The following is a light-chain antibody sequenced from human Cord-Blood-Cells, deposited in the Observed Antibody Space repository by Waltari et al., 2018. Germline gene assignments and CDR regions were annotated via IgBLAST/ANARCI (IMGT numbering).Light chain of an antibody. V-gene: IGLV2-14*03. CDR2: DVS. CDR1: SSDVGGYNY. J-gene: IGLJ3*02. Sequence: QSALTQTASVSGSPGQLITISCTGTSSDVGGYNYASWYQQHPDKAPKLMIYDVSNRPSGVSNRFSGSKSGNTASLTISELQAEDEAYYYCSSYTSSSTLVFGGGTKLTVL. CDR3: SSYTSSSTLV.